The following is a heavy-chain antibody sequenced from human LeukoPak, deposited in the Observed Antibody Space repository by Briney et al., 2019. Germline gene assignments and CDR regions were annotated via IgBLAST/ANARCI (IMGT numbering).Heavy chain of an antibody. V-gene: IGHV1-69*13. J-gene: IGHJ1*01. CDR1: GGTFSSYA. D-gene: IGHD3-22*01. CDR2: IIPIFGTA. CDR3: ASADSSGYYYPSEYFQH. Sequence: SVTVSCTASGGTFSSYAISWVRQAPGQGLEWMGGIIPIFGTANYAQKFQGRVTITADESTSTAYMELSSLRSEDTAVYYCASADSSGYYYPSEYFQHWGQGTLVTVSS.